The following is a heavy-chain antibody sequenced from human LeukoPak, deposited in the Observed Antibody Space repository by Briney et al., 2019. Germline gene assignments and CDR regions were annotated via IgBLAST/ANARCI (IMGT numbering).Heavy chain of an antibody. CDR2: IKQDGSEK. V-gene: IGHV3-7*01. CDR3: AKVGYSSGRDNFDY. Sequence: GGSLRLSCAASGFTFSSYWMSWVRQAPGKGLEWVANIKQDGSEKYYVDSVKGRFTISRDNAKNSLYLQMNSLRAEDTAVYYCAKVGYSSGRDNFDYWGQGTLVTVSS. CDR1: GFTFSSYW. D-gene: IGHD6-19*01. J-gene: IGHJ4*02.